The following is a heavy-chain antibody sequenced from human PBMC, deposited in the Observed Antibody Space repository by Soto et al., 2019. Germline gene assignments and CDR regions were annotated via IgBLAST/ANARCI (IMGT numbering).Heavy chain of an antibody. D-gene: IGHD3-10*01. J-gene: IGHJ5*02. CDR3: ARVGRYYYGSGSYYQKDNWFDP. CDR1: GGSFSGYY. V-gene: IGHV4-34*01. Sequence: PSETLSLTCAVYGGSFSGYYWSWIRQPPGKGLEWIGEINHSGSTNYNPSLKSRVTISVDTSKNQFSLKLSSVTAADTAVYYCARVGRYYYGSGSYYQKDNWFDPWGQGTLVTVSS. CDR2: INHSGST.